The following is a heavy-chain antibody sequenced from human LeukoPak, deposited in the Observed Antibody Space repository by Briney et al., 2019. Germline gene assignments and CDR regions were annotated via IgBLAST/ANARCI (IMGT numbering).Heavy chain of an antibody. V-gene: IGHV3-21*01. D-gene: IGHD3-9*01. CDR2: ISSSSSYI. J-gene: IGHJ4*02. CDR1: GFTFSSYS. CDR3: ARGPYYDILTELYYFDY. Sequence: PGGSLRLSCAASGFTFSSYSMNWVRQAPGKGLEWVSSISSSSSYIYYADSVKGRFTISRDNAKNSLYLQMNSLRAEDTAVYYCARGPYYDILTELYYFDYWGQGTLVTVSS.